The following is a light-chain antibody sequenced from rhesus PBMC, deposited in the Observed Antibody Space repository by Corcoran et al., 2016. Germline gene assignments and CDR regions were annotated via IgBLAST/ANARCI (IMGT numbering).Light chain of an antibody. Sequence: VMTQSPATLSLSPGETAILSCRTSENVGTSLAWYHQKPWQAPKLLVHSAAFRSTGVPDRCSGSGARTEFTLTITSLEPEDVGVYHCQLYSDFLPLTFGGGTKLELK. J-gene: IGKJ4*01. CDR3: QLYSDFLPLT. CDR2: SAA. CDR1: ENVGTS. V-gene: IGKV3-40*03.